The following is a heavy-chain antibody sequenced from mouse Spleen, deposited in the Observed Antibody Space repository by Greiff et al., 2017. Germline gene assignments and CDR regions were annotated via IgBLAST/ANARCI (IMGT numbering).Heavy chain of an antibody. CDR3: ARQLRAGGDY. J-gene: IGHJ2*01. Sequence: QVQLQQSGPELVKPGASVKISCKASGYAFSSSWMNWVRQRPGKGLEWIGRIYPGDGDTNYNGKFKGKATLTADKSSSTAYMQLSSLTSEDSAVYFCARQLRAGGDYWGQGTTLTVSS. CDR2: IYPGDGDT. D-gene: IGHD3-2*02. CDR1: GYAFSSSW. V-gene: IGHV1-82*01.